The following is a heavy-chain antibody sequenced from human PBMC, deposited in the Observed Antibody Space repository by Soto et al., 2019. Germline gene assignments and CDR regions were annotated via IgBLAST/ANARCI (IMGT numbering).Heavy chain of an antibody. J-gene: IGHJ4*02. V-gene: IGHV2-5*02. CDR2: IYWDDSK. Sequence: QITLKESGPTLVKPTQTLTLTCTFSGFSLTTDRVGVGWIRQPPGEALEWLAVIYWDDSKPYRPSLESRLTITQHTSKTPVALTMTTMASLATATYYCAHAYGGRSLYWGQGTLVTVSP. CDR1: GFSLTTDRVG. D-gene: IGHD1-26*01. CDR3: AHAYGGRSLY.